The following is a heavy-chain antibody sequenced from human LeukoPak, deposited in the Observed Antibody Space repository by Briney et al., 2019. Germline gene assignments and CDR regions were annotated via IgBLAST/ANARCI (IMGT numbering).Heavy chain of an antibody. J-gene: IGHJ4*02. CDR3: ARDKWFGETDY. CDR1: GFTFSRYS. CDR2: ISVSGHKT. Sequence: GGSLRLSCAASGFTFSRYSMSWVRQAPGKGLEWVSGISVSGHKTYHADSVKGRFTISRDNAKNSLYLQMNSLRAEDTAVYYCARDKWFGETDYRGQGTLVTVSS. D-gene: IGHD3-10*01. V-gene: IGHV3-23*01.